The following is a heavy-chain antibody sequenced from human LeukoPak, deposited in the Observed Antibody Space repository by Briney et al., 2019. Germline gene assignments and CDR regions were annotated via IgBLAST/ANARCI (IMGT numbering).Heavy chain of an antibody. CDR2: IGIDSGNT. CDR3: ARDHNYAFDN. V-gene: IGHV3-21*05. D-gene: IGHD1-1*01. Sequence: PGGSLRLSCTAPGFPFIEYSMNWVRQAPGKGLEWISYIGIDSGNTKYADSVRGRFTISTDKAKNSLYLQMNSLRVEDTAVYYCARDHNYAFDNWGQGTLVSVAS. J-gene: IGHJ4*02. CDR1: GFPFIEYS.